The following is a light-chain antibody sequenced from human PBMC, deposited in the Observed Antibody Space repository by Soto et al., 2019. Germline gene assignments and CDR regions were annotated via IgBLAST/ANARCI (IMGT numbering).Light chain of an antibody. CDR3: HQYGNSPRT. J-gene: IGKJ1*01. CDR2: AAS. CDR1: QSVSSSY. V-gene: IGKV3-20*01. Sequence: EIVLTQSPGTLSLSPGERATLSCRVSQSVSSSYVAWYQQKPGQTPRLLICAASSRAAGIPDRFSGSGSGTDFTLTISRLEPEEFAVYYCHQYGNSPRTFGQGTKVDLK.